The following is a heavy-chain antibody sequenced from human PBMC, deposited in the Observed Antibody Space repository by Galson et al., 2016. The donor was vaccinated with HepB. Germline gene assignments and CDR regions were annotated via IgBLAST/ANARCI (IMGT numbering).Heavy chain of an antibody. CDR2: ISHDGKNH. Sequence: SLRLSCAASGFTFRSYSMHWVRRAPGKGLEWVSFISHDGKNHYYADSVKGRFTISRDNSKNTLFLQMNSLRAEDTARYYCAKGAPYYYDSSGYYGPGDFWGQGTQVTVSS. V-gene: IGHV3-30*04. D-gene: IGHD3-22*01. J-gene: IGHJ4*02. CDR3: AKGAPYYYDSSGYYGPGDF. CDR1: GFTFRSYS.